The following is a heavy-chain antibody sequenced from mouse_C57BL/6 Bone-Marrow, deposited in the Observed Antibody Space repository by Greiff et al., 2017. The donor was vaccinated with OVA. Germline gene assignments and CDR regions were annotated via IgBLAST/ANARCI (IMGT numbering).Heavy chain of an antibody. V-gene: IGHV5-4*01. Sequence: DVHLVESGGGLVKPGGSLKLSCAASGFTFSSSAMSWVRQTPEKRLEWVATISDGGSYTYYPDNVKGRFTISRDNAKNNLYLQMSHLKSEDTAMYYGARDRRVTAGWYFDVWGTGTTVTVSS. J-gene: IGHJ1*03. CDR3: ARDRRVTAGWYFDV. CDR2: ISDGGSYT. CDR1: GFTFSSSA. D-gene: IGHD2-5*01.